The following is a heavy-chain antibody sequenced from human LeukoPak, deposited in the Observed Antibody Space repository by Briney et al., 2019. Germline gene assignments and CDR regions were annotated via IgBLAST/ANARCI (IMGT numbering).Heavy chain of an antibody. CDR1: GFTFSSYA. Sequence: GRSLRLSCAASGFTFSSYAMHWVRQAPGKGLEWVAVISYDGSNKYYADSVKGRFTISRDNSKNTLYLRMNSLRAEDTAVYYCARDFRDDYGDYVIPYVMDVWGQGTTVSVSS. D-gene: IGHD4-17*01. CDR3: ARDFRDDYGDYVIPYVMDV. J-gene: IGHJ6*01. V-gene: IGHV3-30-3*01. CDR2: ISYDGSNK.